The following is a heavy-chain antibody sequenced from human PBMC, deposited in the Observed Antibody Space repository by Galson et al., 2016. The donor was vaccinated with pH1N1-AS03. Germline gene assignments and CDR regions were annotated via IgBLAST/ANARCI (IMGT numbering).Heavy chain of an antibody. CDR3: ALPNSWGNAFEI. Sequence: LVKPTQTLTLTCSLSGVSVPSSGLAVGWFRLPPGKALEWLALIYWDDAKRFSPSLRNRLTITKDTSRNQAVLTVTNVDPLDTATYFCALPNSWGNAFEIWGPGTMVPVAS. V-gene: IGHV2-5*02. CDR2: IYWDDAK. D-gene: IGHD3-16*01. J-gene: IGHJ3*02. CDR1: GVSVPSSGLA.